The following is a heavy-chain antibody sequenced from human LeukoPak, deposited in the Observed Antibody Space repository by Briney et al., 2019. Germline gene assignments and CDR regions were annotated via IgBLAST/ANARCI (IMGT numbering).Heavy chain of an antibody. Sequence: GGSLRLSCAASGFTFSSYSMNWVRQAPWKGLEWVSGISWSSDNFGYADSVKGRFTISRDNAKKSLYLEMNGLRAEDTAMYYCVKDLGFGMIVPRGFHYWGQGTLVSVSS. V-gene: IGHV3-9*01. CDR1: GFTFSSYS. CDR2: ISWSSDNF. D-gene: IGHD3-22*01. CDR3: VKDLGFGMIVPRGFHY. J-gene: IGHJ4*02.